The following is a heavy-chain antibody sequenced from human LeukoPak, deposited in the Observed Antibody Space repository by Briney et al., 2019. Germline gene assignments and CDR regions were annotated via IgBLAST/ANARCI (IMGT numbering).Heavy chain of an antibody. CDR1: GYSISSGYY. D-gene: IGHD5-12*01. Sequence: SETLSLTCAVSGYSISSGYYWGWIRQPPGKGLEWIGNIYHSGSTYYNPSLKSRVTISVDTSKNQFSLKLSSVTAADTAMYYCARAGEGGYSGCDYYYHYYMDVWGKGTTVTVSS. CDR2: IYHSGST. V-gene: IGHV4-38-2*01. J-gene: IGHJ6*03. CDR3: ARAGEGGYSGCDYYYHYYMDV.